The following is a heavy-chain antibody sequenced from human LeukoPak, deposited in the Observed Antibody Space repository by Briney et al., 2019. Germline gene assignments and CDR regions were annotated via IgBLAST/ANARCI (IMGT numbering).Heavy chain of an antibody. CDR1: GGTFSSYA. V-gene: IGHV1-69*04. CDR2: IIPILGIA. Sequence: ASVKVSCKASGGTFSSYAISWVRQAPEQGLEWMGRIIPILGIANYAQKFQGRVTITADKSTSTAYMELSSLRSEDTAVYYCASPSSDSIPFDYWGQGTLVTVSS. CDR3: ASPSSDSIPFDY. J-gene: IGHJ4*02. D-gene: IGHD3-22*01.